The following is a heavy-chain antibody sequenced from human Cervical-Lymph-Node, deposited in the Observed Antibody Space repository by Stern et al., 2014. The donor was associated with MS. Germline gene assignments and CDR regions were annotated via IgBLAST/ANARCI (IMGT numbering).Heavy chain of an antibody. V-gene: IGHV3-74*01. CDR2: VNSDGSST. Sequence: EAQLVESGGGLVQPGGSLRLSCAASGFTFSSYWMHWVRPAPGQGLVWVSRVNSDGSSTSYADSVKGRFTISRDNAKNTLYLQMNSLRSEDTAVYYCARAGYGGNSAFDYWGQGTLVTVSS. CDR3: ARAGYGGNSAFDY. CDR1: GFTFSSYW. J-gene: IGHJ4*02. D-gene: IGHD4-23*01.